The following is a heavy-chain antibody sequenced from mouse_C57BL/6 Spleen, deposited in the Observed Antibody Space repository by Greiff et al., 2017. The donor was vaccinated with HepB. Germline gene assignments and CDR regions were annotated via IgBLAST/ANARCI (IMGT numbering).Heavy chain of an antibody. D-gene: IGHD2-4*01. Sequence: QVQLQQSGAELVKPGASVKLSCKASGYTFTGYTIHWVKQRSGQGLEWIGWFYPGSGSIKYNEKFKDKATLTADKSSSTVYMELSRLTSEDSAVYFCARHEEKGMITTTTSPWFAYWGQGTLVTVSA. CDR3: ARHEEKGMITTTTSPWFAY. CDR2: FYPGSGSI. CDR1: GYTFTGYT. V-gene: IGHV1-62-2*01. J-gene: IGHJ3*01.